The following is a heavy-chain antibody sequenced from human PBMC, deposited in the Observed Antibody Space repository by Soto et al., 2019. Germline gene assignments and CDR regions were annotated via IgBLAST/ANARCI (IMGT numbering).Heavy chain of an antibody. CDR2: ISSSSSYI. J-gene: IGHJ6*02. D-gene: IGHD2-15*01. Sequence: GGSLRLSCAASGFTFSSYSMNWVRQAPGKGLEWVSSISSSSSYIYYADSVKGRFTISRDNAKNSLYLQMNSLRAEDTAVYYCAREGGYSSGYYYYYYGMDVWGQGTTVTVSS. CDR3: AREGGYSSGYYYYYYGMDV. V-gene: IGHV3-21*01. CDR1: GFTFSSYS.